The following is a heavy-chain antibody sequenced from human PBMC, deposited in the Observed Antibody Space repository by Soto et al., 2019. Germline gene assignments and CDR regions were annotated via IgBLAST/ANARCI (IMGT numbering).Heavy chain of an antibody. CDR2: IIPIFGTA. J-gene: IGHJ6*02. CDR3: ARARIRYYYYYGMDV. V-gene: IGHV1-69*06. D-gene: IGHD4-17*01. CDR1: GGTFSSYA. Sequence: ASVKVSCKASGGTFSSYAISWVRHAPGQGLEWMGGIIPIFGTANYAQKFQGRVTITADKSTSTAYMELSSLRSEDTAVYYCARARIRYYYYYGMDVWGQGTAVTV.